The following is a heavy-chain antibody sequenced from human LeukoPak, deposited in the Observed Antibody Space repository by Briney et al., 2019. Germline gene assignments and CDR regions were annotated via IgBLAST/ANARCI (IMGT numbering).Heavy chain of an antibody. V-gene: IGHV4-59*01. D-gene: IGHD3-10*01. CDR2: IYYSGST. CDR1: GGSISIYY. Sequence: PSETLSLTCTVSGGSISIYYWSWIRQPPGKGLEWIGYIYYSGSTNYNPSLKSRVTISVDTSKNQFSLKLSSVTAADTAVYYCARGYITMVRGVHMDVWGKGTTVTISS. J-gene: IGHJ6*03. CDR3: ARGYITMVRGVHMDV.